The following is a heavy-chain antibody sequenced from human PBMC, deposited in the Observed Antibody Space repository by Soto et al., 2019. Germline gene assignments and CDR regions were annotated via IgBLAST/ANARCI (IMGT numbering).Heavy chain of an antibody. CDR2: ISGSGSST. V-gene: IGHV3-23*01. D-gene: IGHD2-2*01. J-gene: IGHJ4*02. CDR1: GFTFSSYA. CDR3: AKGDRNQPAVVDY. Sequence: EVQLLESGGGRIQPGGSLRLSCAASGFTFSSYAMNWVRQVPGKGLQWVSGISGSGSSTYYSDSVRGRFTISRDNSRNTLYLQMSSQRVEDTALYYCAKGDRNQPAVVDYWGQGTLVTVSS.